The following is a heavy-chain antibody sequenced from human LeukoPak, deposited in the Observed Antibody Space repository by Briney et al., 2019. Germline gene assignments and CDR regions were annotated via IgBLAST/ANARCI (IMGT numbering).Heavy chain of an antibody. CDR1: GFTFSSYA. CDR2: ISYDGSSK. D-gene: IGHD6-13*01. Sequence: GGSLRLSCAASGFTFSSYAMHWIRQAPGKGLEWVAIISYDGSSKYYADSVKGRFTISRDNSKNTLYLQMNSLRVEDTAVYYCARAEYSSSWYGYFQHWGQGTLVTASS. V-gene: IGHV3-30-3*01. J-gene: IGHJ1*01. CDR3: ARAEYSSSWYGYFQH.